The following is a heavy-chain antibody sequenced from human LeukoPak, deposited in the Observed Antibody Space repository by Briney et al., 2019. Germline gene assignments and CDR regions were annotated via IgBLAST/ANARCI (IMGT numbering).Heavy chain of an antibody. Sequence: GGSLRLSCAGSGFTFGSYEMNWVRQAPGRGLEWVSFITSSGSDTYYADSVRGRFATSRDNAKNSLYLQMNSLRAEDTAVYYCARALVRGVLDYWGQGTLVTVSS. CDR2: ITSSGSDT. D-gene: IGHD3-10*01. CDR3: ARALVRGVLDY. J-gene: IGHJ4*02. V-gene: IGHV3-48*03. CDR1: GFTFGSYE.